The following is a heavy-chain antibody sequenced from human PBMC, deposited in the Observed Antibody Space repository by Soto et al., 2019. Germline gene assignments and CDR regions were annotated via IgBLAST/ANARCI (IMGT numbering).Heavy chain of an antibody. CDR3: AGVADYYYGMDV. J-gene: IGHJ6*02. CDR2: IYSGGST. CDR1: GFTVSSNY. D-gene: IGHD6-19*01. V-gene: IGHV3-53*05. Sequence: PGGSLRLSCAASGFTVSSNYMSWVRQAPGKGLEWVSVIYSGGSTYYADSVKGGFTISRDNSKNTLYLQMSSLRSEDTAVYYCAGVADYYYGMDVWGQGTTVTVS.